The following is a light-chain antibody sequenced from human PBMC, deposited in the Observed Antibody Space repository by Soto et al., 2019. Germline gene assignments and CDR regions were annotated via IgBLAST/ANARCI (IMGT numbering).Light chain of an antibody. CDR1: SSVVGGYTY. J-gene: IGLJ1*01. CDR3: NSYRDSSTFV. V-gene: IGLV2-14*01. CDR2: DVS. Sequence: QSVLTQPASVSGSPGQSITISCTGTSSVVGGYTYVSWYQQYPGKAPKLMIYDVSNRPSGVSHRFSGSKSGNTASPTISGLQAEDEADYYCNSYRDSSTFVFGSGTKVTVL.